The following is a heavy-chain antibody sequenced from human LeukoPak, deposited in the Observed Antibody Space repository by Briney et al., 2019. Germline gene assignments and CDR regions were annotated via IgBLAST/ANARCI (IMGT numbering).Heavy chain of an antibody. CDR3: ARSPLYGATSIFDY. D-gene: IGHD5-12*01. V-gene: IGHV1-69*05. Sequence: ASVKVSCKASGGTFSSYAISWVRQAPGQGLEWMGGIIPIFGTANYAQKFQGRVTITTDESTSTAYMELSSLRSEDTAVYYCARSPLYGATSIFDYWGQGTLVTVSS. CDR1: GGTFSSYA. J-gene: IGHJ4*02. CDR2: IIPIFGTA.